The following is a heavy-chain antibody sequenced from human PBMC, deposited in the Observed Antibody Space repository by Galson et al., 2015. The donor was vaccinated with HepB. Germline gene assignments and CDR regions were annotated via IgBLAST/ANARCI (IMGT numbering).Heavy chain of an antibody. D-gene: IGHD3-10*01. CDR2: INPSGGST. J-gene: IGHJ4*02. CDR1: GYTFTSYY. Sequence: SVKVSCKASGYTFTSYYMHWVRQAPGQGLEWMGIINPSGGSTSYAQKFQGRVTMTRDTSTSTVYMELSSLRSEDTAVYYCASGTTYYYGSGSYYSLPGCDYWGQGTLVTVSS. CDR3: ASGTTYYYGSGSYYSLPGCDY. V-gene: IGHV1-46*03.